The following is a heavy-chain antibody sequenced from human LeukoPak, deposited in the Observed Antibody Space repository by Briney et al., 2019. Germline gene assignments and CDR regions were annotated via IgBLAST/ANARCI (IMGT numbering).Heavy chain of an antibody. D-gene: IGHD2-15*01. V-gene: IGHV5-51*01. Sequence: GESLKISCKGSGYSYNSYWIGWVRQMPGKGLEWMGIIYLADSDTRYSPSFQGQVSISADKSINTAYLQWSSLRASDTAMYYCAGPKTETGYDAFDIWGQGTMVSVSS. CDR1: GYSYNSYW. CDR3: AGPKTETGYDAFDI. CDR2: IYLADSDT. J-gene: IGHJ3*02.